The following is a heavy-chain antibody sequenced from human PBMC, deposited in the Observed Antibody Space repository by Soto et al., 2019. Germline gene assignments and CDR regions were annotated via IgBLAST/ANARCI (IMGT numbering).Heavy chain of an antibody. CDR3: TTDWWELRAGVGSAY. V-gene: IGHV3-15*01. J-gene: IGHJ4*02. CDR2: IKSKTDGGTT. Sequence: EVQLVESGGGLVKPGGSLRLSCAASGFTFSNAWMSWVRQAPGKGLEWVGRIKSKTDGGTTDYAAPVKGRFTISRDDSKNTLYLQMNSLKTEDTAVYYCTTDWWELRAGVGSAYWGQGTLVTVSS. CDR1: GFTFSNAW. D-gene: IGHD1-26*01.